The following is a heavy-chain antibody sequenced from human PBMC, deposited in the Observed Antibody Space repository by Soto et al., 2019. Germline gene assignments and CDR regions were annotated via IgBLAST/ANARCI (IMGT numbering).Heavy chain of an antibody. Sequence: GASVKVSCKVSGYTLTELSMHWVRQAPGKGLEWMGGFDPEDGETIYAQKFQGRVTMTADTSTGTAYMELRSLRSDDSAVYYCIKDECSGDTCYLGLWGQGTLVTVSS. CDR3: IKDECSGDTCYLGL. J-gene: IGHJ4*02. CDR1: GYTLTELS. V-gene: IGHV1-24*01. D-gene: IGHD2-21*01. CDR2: FDPEDGET.